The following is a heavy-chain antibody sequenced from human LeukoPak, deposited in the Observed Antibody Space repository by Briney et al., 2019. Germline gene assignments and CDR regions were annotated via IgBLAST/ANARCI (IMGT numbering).Heavy chain of an antibody. CDR2: IKSKTDGGTT. J-gene: IGHJ4*02. V-gene: IGHV3-15*01. Sequence: GGSLRLSCAASGFTFSNAWMNWVRQAPGKGLEWVGRIKSKTDGGTTDYAAPVKGRFTISRDNSKNTLYLQMNSLRAEDTAVYYCAKPIAVADTALDYWGQGTLVTVSS. CDR1: GFTFSNAW. CDR3: AKPIAVADTALDY. D-gene: IGHD6-19*01.